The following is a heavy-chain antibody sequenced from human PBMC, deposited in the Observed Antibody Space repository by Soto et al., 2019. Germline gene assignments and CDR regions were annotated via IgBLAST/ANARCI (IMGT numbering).Heavy chain of an antibody. CDR1: GYTFTIYG. Sequence: QVQLVQSGAEVKKPGASVKVSCKASGYTFTIYGISWVRQAPGQGLEWMGWISGYNGNTDYAQNLQDRVTLTTDASTSSVYMELRSLRSDDTDVYYCARVDYDDSSGYYGYWGQGTLITVSS. CDR3: ARVDYDDSSGYYGY. D-gene: IGHD3-22*01. V-gene: IGHV1-18*04. CDR2: ISGYNGNT. J-gene: IGHJ4*02.